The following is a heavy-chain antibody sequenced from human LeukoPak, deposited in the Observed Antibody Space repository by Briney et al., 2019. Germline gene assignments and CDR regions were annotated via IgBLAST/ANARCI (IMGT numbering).Heavy chain of an antibody. J-gene: IGHJ5*02. D-gene: IGHD3-3*01. Sequence: ASVTVSCKASGCTFTSYYMHWVRQPPAPGLEWMGIINPSGGSTSYAQPFQDRVTMTRDTSTSTVYMELSSLRSEDTAVYYCARDLEYPPSYWFDPWGQGTLVTVSS. CDR2: INPSGGST. V-gene: IGHV1-46*03. CDR1: GCTFTSYY. CDR3: ARDLEYPPSYWFDP.